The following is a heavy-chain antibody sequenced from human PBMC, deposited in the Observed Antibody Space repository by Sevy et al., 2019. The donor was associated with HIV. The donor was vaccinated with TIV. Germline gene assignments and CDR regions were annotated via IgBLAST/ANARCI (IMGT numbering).Heavy chain of an antibody. CDR2: ISSSGSTI. J-gene: IGHJ6*02. V-gene: IGHV3-48*03. D-gene: IGHD3-3*01. Sequence: GGSLRLSCAASAFTFSSYEMNWVRQAPGKGLEWVSYISSSGSTIYYADSVKGRFTISRDNAKNSLYLQMNSLRAEDTAVYYCARSVYDFWSGYRAYYYYGMDVWGQGTTVTV. CDR1: AFTFSSYE. CDR3: ARSVYDFWSGYRAYYYYGMDV.